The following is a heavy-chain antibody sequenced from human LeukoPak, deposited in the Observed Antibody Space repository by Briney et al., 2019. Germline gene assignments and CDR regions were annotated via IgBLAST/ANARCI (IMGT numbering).Heavy chain of an antibody. CDR2: IYYSGSA. D-gene: IGHD3-22*01. CDR1: GGSISSYY. J-gene: IGHJ3*02. V-gene: IGHV4-59*01. Sequence: SETLSLTCTVSGGSISSYYWSWIRQPPGKGLEWIGFIYYSGSANYNPSLKSRVTISVDTSKNQFSLKLSSVTAADTAVYYCARFRDYYDSSGYYYDAFDIWGQGTMVTVSS. CDR3: ARFRDYYDSSGYYYDAFDI.